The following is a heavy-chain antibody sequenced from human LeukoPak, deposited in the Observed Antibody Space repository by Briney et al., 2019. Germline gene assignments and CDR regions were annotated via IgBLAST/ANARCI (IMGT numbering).Heavy chain of an antibody. V-gene: IGHV3-9*01. CDR2: ISWNSGSI. Sequence: GGSLRLSCAASGFTFDAYAMHWVRQAPGKGLEWVSGISWNSGSIGCADSVKGRFSISRDNAKNSLYLQMNSLRAEDTALYYCTKGSDSSAYSAFDCWGQGTLVTVSS. J-gene: IGHJ4*02. CDR1: GFTFDAYA. D-gene: IGHD3-22*01. CDR3: TKGSDSSAYSAFDC.